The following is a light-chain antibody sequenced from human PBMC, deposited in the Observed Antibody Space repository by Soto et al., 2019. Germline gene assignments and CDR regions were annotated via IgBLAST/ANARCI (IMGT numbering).Light chain of an antibody. Sequence: SVLTQPPSLSGSPGQSVTISCTGTSTDFVSYNRVSWYQQPPGTAPKLMIYEVSKRPSGVPDRFSGSKSGNTASLTISGLQAADEADYYCSLYTSENAYVFGTGTKVTVL. V-gene: IGLV2-18*01. J-gene: IGLJ1*01. CDR1: STDFVSYNR. CDR3: SLYTSENAYV. CDR2: EVS.